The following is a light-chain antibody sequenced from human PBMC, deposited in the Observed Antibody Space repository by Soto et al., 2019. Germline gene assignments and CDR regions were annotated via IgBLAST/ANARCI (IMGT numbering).Light chain of an antibody. J-gene: IGKJ1*01. CDR2: GAP. V-gene: IGKV3-15*01. Sequence: EIVMTQSAATVSMSPGERATLPCRASQSVSSNLAWHQQKPGLAPRPLICGAPARATGVPARFSGSGSGTDFTLTITSLQSEDFAVYYCQQYGSSPRTFGQGTKVDIK. CDR1: QSVSSN. CDR3: QQYGSSPRT.